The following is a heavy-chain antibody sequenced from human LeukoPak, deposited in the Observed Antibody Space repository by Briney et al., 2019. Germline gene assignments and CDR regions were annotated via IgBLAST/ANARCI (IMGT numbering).Heavy chain of an antibody. V-gene: IGHV1-3*01. CDR2: INAGNGNT. CDR1: GYTFTSYA. J-gene: IGHJ4*02. CDR3: ARDSVAYCGGDCYNAPDY. Sequence: ASVKVSCKASGYTFTSYAMHWVRQAPGQRLEWMGWINAGNGNTKYSQKFQGRVTITRDTSASTAYMELSSLRSEDTAVYYCARDSVAYCGGDCYNAPDYWGQGTLVTASS. D-gene: IGHD2-21*02.